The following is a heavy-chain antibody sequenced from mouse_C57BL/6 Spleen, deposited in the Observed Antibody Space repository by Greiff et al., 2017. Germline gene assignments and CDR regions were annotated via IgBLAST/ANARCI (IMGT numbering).Heavy chain of an antibody. Sequence: LVESGAELAKPGASVKLSCKASGYTFTSYWMHWVKQRPGQGLEWIGYINPSSGYTKYNQKFKDKATLTADKSSSTAYMQLSSLTYEDSAVYYCARSIYYDYDGEAWFAYWGQGTLVTVSA. J-gene: IGHJ3*01. CDR3: ARSIYYDYDGEAWFAY. D-gene: IGHD2-4*01. CDR1: GYTFTSYW. CDR2: INPSSGYT. V-gene: IGHV1-7*01.